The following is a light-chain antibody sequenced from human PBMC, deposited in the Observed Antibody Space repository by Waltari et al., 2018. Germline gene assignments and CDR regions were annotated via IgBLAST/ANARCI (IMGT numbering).Light chain of an antibody. J-gene: IGKJ3*01. V-gene: IGKV4-1*01. CDR2: WTS. CDR3: QQYYSTPFT. Sequence: DIVMTQSPDSLAVSLGERATINCKSSPSVLYSSNNKNYLAWYQQKPGQPHKVLIYWTSTRESGVPDRFSGSGSGTDFTLTISSLQAEDVAVYYCQQYYSTPFTFGPGTKVDIK. CDR1: PSVLYSSNNKNY.